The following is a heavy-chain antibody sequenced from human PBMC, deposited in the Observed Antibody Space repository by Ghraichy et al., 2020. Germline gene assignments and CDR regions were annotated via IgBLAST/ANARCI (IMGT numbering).Heavy chain of an antibody. CDR1: GGSISNYY. D-gene: IGHD3-10*01. V-gene: IGHV4-59*03. Sequence: SETLSLTCTVSGGSISNYYWSWIRRPPGKGLEWIGYIYYTGSTNYNPSLKSRVTISVDTSKNQFSLQLNSVTAADTAVYYCAKLNSGRFDPWGQGTLVTVSS. J-gene: IGHJ5*02. CDR3: AKLNSGRFDP. CDR2: IYYTGST.